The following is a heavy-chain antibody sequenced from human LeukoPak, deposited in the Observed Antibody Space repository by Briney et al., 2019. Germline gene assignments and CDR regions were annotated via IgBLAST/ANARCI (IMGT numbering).Heavy chain of an antibody. V-gene: IGHV3-21*04. CDR2: ISTGSSYI. CDR1: GFTFSAYS. D-gene: IGHD3-16*01. J-gene: IGHJ3*01. Sequence: GGSLRLSCAASGFTFSAYSMNWVRQAPGKGLEWVSSISTGSSYIYYADSVKGRFTISRENAQNSLYLQMNSLRAEDTAVYYCIRDLGLSHAYGAFDVWGQGTMVTVSS. CDR3: IRDLGLSHAYGAFDV.